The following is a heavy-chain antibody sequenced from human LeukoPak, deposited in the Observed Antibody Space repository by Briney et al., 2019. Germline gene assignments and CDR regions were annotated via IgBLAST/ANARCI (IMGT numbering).Heavy chain of an antibody. J-gene: IGHJ4*02. V-gene: IGHV4-39*01. CDR2: IYYIGSS. D-gene: IGHD1-26*01. CDR3: ATRGIGDFHY. CDR1: GGSISSSHDQ. Sequence: PSETLSLTCNVTGGSISSSHDQWVWIRQPPGKGLEWIGCIYYIGSSYYSPSLKSRVTISFDTSKNQFSLKLTSVTAADAAVYYCATRGIGDFHYWGQGTLVTVSS.